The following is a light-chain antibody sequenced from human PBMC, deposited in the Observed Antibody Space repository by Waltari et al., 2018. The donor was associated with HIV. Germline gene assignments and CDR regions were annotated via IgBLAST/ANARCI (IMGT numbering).Light chain of an antibody. Sequence: QPVLTQPPSASGSLGASVKLTCTLSSGHSSNAIAWHQQQPEKGPRFLMKVNSDGSHNRGAGIPDRFSGSTYGAERYLTLSSLQSEDEADYYCQTWGTGIAVFGGGTKLTVL. CDR3: QTWGTGIAV. V-gene: IGLV4-69*01. J-gene: IGLJ3*02. CDR2: VNSDGSH. CDR1: SGHSSNA.